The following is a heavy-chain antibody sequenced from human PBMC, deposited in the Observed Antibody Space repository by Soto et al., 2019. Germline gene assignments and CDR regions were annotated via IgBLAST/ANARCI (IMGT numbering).Heavy chain of an antibody. V-gene: IGHV3-21*01. J-gene: IGHJ4*02. CDR1: GFTFSSYS. Sequence: EVQPVESGGGLVKPGGSLRVSCAASGFTFSSYSMNWVRQAPGKGLEWVSSISGSSRYIYYADAVKGRFTISRDNAKNSLYLQMNSLRVEDTAVYYCATVTRSGWDWGQGTLVTVSS. CDR2: ISGSSRYI. CDR3: ATVTRSGWD. D-gene: IGHD6-19*01.